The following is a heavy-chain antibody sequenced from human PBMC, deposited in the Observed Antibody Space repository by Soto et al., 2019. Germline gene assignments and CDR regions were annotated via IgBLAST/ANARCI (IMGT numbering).Heavy chain of an antibody. CDR1: GFTFSSYG. J-gene: IGHJ4*01. V-gene: IGHV3-33*01. CDR2: IWYDGRNK. CDR3: AGDHLGEKAELLLYDFDY. Sequence: QVQLVESGGGVVQPGRSLRLSCAASGFTFSSYGMHWVRQAPGKGLEWVAVIWYDGRNKYYADSAKGRFTISRDNPKNTLYLQMNSLRAEDTAVYYCAGDHLGEKAELLLYDFDYWGHGTLVTVSS. D-gene: IGHD2-2*02.